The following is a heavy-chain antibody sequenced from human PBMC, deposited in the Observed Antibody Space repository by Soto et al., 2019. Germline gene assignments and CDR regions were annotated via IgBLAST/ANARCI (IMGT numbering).Heavy chain of an antibody. Sequence: PGESLKISCRGSGYSFTNYWIGWVRQMPGKGLEWMGIIYPGDSDTRYSPSFQGHVTISADKSINTAYLQWNSLKASDIAMFYCARLSGSWTPDYWGQGTLVTVSS. CDR1: GYSFTNYW. J-gene: IGHJ4*02. V-gene: IGHV5-51*01. CDR3: ARLSGSWTPDY. D-gene: IGHD6-13*01. CDR2: IYPGDSDT.